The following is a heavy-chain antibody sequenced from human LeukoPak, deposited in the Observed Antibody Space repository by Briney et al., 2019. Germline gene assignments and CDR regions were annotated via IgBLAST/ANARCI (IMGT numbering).Heavy chain of an antibody. Sequence: PGGSLRLSCVATGFKFDDYGMSWVRQTPGRGLEWVSTINWNGNTAGYADSVKGRFSIARDNAKDSLYLQMNSLRADDTAFYFCARTGYSSGHYFDCWGQGTLVTVSP. CDR2: INWNGNTA. J-gene: IGHJ4*02. CDR3: ARTGYSSGHYFDC. D-gene: IGHD2-15*01. CDR1: GFKFDDYG. V-gene: IGHV3-20*04.